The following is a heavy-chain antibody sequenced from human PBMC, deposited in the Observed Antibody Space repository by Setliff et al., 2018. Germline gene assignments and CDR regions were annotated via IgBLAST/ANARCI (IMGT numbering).Heavy chain of an antibody. CDR2: ISSSGSTI. CDR1: GFTFSSYE. V-gene: IGHV3-48*03. CDR3: ACPDILTGLYDY. D-gene: IGHD3-9*01. Sequence: GGSLRLSCAASGFTFSSYEMNWVRQAPGKGLEWVSYISSSGSTIYYADSVKGRFTISRDNAKNSLYLQMNSLRAEDTAVYYCACPDILTGLYDYRGQGTLVTVSS. J-gene: IGHJ4*02.